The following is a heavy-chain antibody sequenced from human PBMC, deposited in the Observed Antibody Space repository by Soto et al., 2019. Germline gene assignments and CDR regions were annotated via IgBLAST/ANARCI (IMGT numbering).Heavy chain of an antibody. D-gene: IGHD5-12*01. J-gene: IGHJ4*02. Sequence: EVQLLESGGALVQPGGSLRLSCAASGFGFSAYAMSWVRQAPGRGLQWVTVTTGSGETTYYADSVRVRFTISRDNSKNTLHLHMYSLRAEDTATYYCAKAQEASGNVNSFLHFWGQGTLVTVSS. V-gene: IGHV3-23*01. CDR1: GFGFSAYA. CDR3: AKAQEASGNVNSFLHF. CDR2: TTGSGETT.